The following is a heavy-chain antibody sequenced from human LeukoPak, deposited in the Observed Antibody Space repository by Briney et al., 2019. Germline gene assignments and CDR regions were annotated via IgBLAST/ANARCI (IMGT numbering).Heavy chain of an antibody. CDR2: MNPNSGNT. J-gene: IGHJ4*02. Sequence: ASVKVSCKASGYTFTSYDINWVRQATGQGLEWMGWMNPNSGNTGYAQKYQGRVTMTRNTSISTAYMELSSLRSEDTAVYYCARGRLELTTVVYYFDYWGQGTLVTVSS. CDR1: GYTFTSYD. CDR3: ARGRLELTTVVYYFDY. D-gene: IGHD1-7*01. V-gene: IGHV1-8*01.